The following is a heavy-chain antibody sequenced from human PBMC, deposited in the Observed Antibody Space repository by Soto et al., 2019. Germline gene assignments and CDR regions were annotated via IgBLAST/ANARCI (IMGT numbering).Heavy chain of an antibody. CDR2: INHSGST. V-gene: IGHV4-34*01. J-gene: IGHJ4*02. D-gene: IGHD3-10*01. CDR1: GGSFSGYY. CDR3: ARGYYYGSGSYYNGPYYFDY. Sequence: SETLSLTCAVYGGSFSGYYWSWIHQPPGKGLEWIGEINHSGSTNYNPSLKSRVTISVDTSKNQFSLKLSSVTAADTAVYYCARGYYYGSGSYYNGPYYFDYWGQGTLVTVSS.